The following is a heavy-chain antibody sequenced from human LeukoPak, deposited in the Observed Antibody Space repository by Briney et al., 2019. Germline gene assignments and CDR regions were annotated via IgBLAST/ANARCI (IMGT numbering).Heavy chain of an antibody. CDR3: ARGAPFWSGYDY. D-gene: IGHD3-3*01. V-gene: IGHV1-2*02. CDR1: GYTFTGYY. J-gene: IGHJ4*02. CDR2: INPNSGGT. Sequence: ASVKVSCKASGYTFTGYYMHSVRQAPGQGLEWMGWINPNSGGTNYAQKFQGRVTMTRDTSSSTAYMELSRLRSDDTAVYYCARGAPFWSGYDYWGQGTLVTVSS.